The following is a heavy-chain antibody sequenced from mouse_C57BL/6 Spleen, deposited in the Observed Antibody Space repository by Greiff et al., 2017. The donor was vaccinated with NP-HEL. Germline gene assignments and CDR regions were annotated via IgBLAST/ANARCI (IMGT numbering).Heavy chain of an antibody. CDR1: GYAFSSSW. CDR2: IYPGDGDT. J-gene: IGHJ4*01. D-gene: IGHD2-5*01. Sequence: VQLQQSGPELVKPGASVKISCKASGYAFSSSWMNWVKQRPGKGLEWIGRIYPGDGDTNYNGKFKGKATLTADKSSSTAYMQLSSLTSEDSAVYFCARSYSNYLYYAMDYWGQGTSVTVSS. CDR3: ARSYSNYLYYAMDY. V-gene: IGHV1-82*01.